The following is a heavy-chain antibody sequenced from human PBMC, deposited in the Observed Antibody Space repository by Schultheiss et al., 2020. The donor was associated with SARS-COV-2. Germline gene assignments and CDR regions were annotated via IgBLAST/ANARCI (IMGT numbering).Heavy chain of an antibody. V-gene: IGHV4-38-2*01. CDR3: ARAGYDSTGYFYGMDV. J-gene: IGHJ6*02. Sequence: SETLSLTCAVYGGSFSGYYWGWIRQPPGKGLEWIGSIYYSGSTYYNPSLKSRVTISVDTSKNQFSLRVRSVTATDTAVYYCARAGYDSTGYFYGMDVWGQGTTVTVSS. CDR2: IYYSGST. D-gene: IGHD3-22*01. CDR1: GGSFSGYY.